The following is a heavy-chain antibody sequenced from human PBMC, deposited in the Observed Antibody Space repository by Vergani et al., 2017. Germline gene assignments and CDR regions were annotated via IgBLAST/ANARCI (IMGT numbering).Heavy chain of an antibody. CDR3: ARVGAFSRRGVPPFDP. V-gene: IGHV1-8*02. CDR1: GGTFSSYA. Sequence: QVQLVQSGAEVKKPGSSVKVSCKASGGTFSSYAINWVRQATGQGLEWMGWMNPNSGNTGYAQKFQGRVTMTRNTSISTAYIELSSLISEDTAVYYGARVGAFSRRGVPPFDPWGQGTLVTVSS. D-gene: IGHD3-10*01. CDR2: MNPNSGNT. J-gene: IGHJ5*02.